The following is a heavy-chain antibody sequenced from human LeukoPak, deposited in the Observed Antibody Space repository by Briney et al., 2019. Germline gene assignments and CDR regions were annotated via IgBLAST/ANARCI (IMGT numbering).Heavy chain of an antibody. V-gene: IGHV4-34*01. CDR2: INHSGST. J-gene: IGHJ4*02. CDR3: AREFQPIGTTGYFDS. D-gene: IGHD1-1*01. CDR1: GGSFSGYY. Sequence: SETLSLTCAVYGGSFSGYYWSWIRKPPGKGLEWIGEINHSGSTNYNPSLKSRVTISVDTSKNQFSLKLSSVTAADTAVYYCAREFQPIGTTGYFDSWGQGTLVTVSS.